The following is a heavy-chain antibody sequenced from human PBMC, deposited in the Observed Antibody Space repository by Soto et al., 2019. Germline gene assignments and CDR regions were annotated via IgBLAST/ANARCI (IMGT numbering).Heavy chain of an antibody. CDR2: ISRTDGRT. V-gene: IGHV3-11*01. Sequence: GGSLRLSCAASGFTFSDYYMSWIRQAPGKGLECVSYISRTDGRTYYADSVKGRFTIYRDNAKNSLYLQMTNMDPVDTATYYCARSIAARPDYWGQGTLVTVSS. CDR3: ARSIAARPDY. J-gene: IGHJ4*02. CDR1: GFTFSDYY. D-gene: IGHD6-6*01.